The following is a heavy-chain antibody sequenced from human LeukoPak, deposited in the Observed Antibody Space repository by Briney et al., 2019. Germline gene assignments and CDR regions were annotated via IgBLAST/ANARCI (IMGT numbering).Heavy chain of an antibody. J-gene: IGHJ4*02. CDR1: GFTFRSYW. CDR3: ASLWFGEENGGFDY. V-gene: IGHV3-7*05. Sequence: GGSLRLSCAASGFTFRSYWMTWVRQAPGKGLEWVANIKQDGSETYYVDSVKGRFTISRDHAKNSLYLQMNSLRAEDTAVYYCASLWFGEENGGFDYWGQGTLVTVSS. CDR2: IKQDGSET. D-gene: IGHD3-10*01.